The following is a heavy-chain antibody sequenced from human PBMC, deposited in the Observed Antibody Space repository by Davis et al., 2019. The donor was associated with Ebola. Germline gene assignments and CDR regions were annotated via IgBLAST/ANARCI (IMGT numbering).Heavy chain of an antibody. Sequence: GGSLRLSCAASGFTFSSYAMHWVRQAPGKGLEWVAVISYDGSNKYYADSVKGRFTISRDNSKNTLYLQMNSLRPEDTAVYYCARDSDDYSFDYWGQGTLVTVSS. V-gene: IGHV3-30*04. CDR1: GFTFSSYA. CDR3: ARDSDDYSFDY. J-gene: IGHJ4*02. CDR2: ISYDGSNK. D-gene: IGHD4-11*01.